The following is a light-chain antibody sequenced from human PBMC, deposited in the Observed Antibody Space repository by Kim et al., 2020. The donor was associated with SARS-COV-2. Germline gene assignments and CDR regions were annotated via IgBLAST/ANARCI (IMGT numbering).Light chain of an antibody. CDR3: QKYDSAPWT. CDR2: GAS. CDR1: QGINNY. V-gene: IGKV1-27*01. J-gene: IGKJ1*01. Sequence: ASVGDRVTITCRASQGINNYLAWYQQKPGKGPKVLIYGASTLRSGVPSRFSGSGSGTDFTLTISGLQPEDVGTYYCQKYDSAPWTFGQGTKVDIK.